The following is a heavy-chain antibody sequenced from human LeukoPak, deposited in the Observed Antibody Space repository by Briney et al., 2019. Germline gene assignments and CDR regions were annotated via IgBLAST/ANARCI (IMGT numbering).Heavy chain of an antibody. CDR1: GFTFSSYS. CDR3: ARVPRERWVRFYYFDY. D-gene: IGHD5-24*01. Sequence: PAGSLRLSCAASGFTFSSYSRSWVRQAPGKGLEWVSSISTSSSYIYYADSVKRRFTISRDNAKNSLYLKMNSMRAEDTAVYYCARVPRERWVRFYYFDYWGQGNLVTVSS. CDR2: ISTSSSYI. V-gene: IGHV3-21*01. J-gene: IGHJ4*02.